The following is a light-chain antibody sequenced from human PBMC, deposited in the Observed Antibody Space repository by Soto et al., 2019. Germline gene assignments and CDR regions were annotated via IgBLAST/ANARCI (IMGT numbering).Light chain of an antibody. Sequence: EIVTTQSPAILSVSPGERATLSCRTGQSVSSGLAWYQQKPGQAPRLLIYGASTRATGIPARFSGSGSGTEFTLTISSLQSEDSAVYYCQQYNNWPWTFGQGTKVEIK. CDR2: GAS. CDR3: QQYNNWPWT. J-gene: IGKJ1*01. CDR1: QSVSSG. V-gene: IGKV3-15*01.